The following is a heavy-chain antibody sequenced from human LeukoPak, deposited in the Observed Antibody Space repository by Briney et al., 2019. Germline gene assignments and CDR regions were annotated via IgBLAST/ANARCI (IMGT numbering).Heavy chain of an antibody. V-gene: IGHV3-49*04. Sequence: GGALRLSCTASGFTFCEYLMNWVRQAAGKGLEWVAFIRSKGYGWTTEYAASVTGKFTSSKDASKSIAYLQLNSLKTEDRAVYYCTRDQGVGATRGYYGMDVWGQGTPVTVSS. CDR3: TRDQGVGATRGYYGMDV. CDR1: GFTFCEYL. D-gene: IGHD1-26*01. CDR2: IRSKGYGWTT. J-gene: IGHJ6*02.